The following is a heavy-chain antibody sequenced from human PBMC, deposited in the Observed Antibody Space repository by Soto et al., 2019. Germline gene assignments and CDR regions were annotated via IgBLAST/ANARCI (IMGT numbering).Heavy chain of an antibody. D-gene: IGHD5-12*01. Sequence: SETLSLTCAVYGGSFSGYYWSWIRQPPGKGLEWIGEINHSGSTNYNPSLKSRVTISVDTSKNQFSLKLSSVTAADTAVYYCARLIVATKSTKPEGFDYWGQGTLVTVSS. CDR1: GGSFSGYY. J-gene: IGHJ4*02. CDR3: ARLIVATKSTKPEGFDY. V-gene: IGHV4-34*01. CDR2: INHSGST.